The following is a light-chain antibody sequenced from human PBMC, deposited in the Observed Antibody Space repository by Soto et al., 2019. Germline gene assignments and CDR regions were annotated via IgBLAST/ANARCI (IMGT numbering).Light chain of an antibody. CDR1: QNVGTS. V-gene: IGKV3-15*01. CDR3: QQYTNWPPFT. CDR2: GAS. Sequence: EVVLTQSPATLSVSPGEGASLSCRASQNVGTSLAGYQHKPGQAPRLLIYGASTRAAGVPARFSGSASRTEYTLTITSLQSEDSALYYCQQYTNWPPFTFGQGTRLEIK. J-gene: IGKJ2*01.